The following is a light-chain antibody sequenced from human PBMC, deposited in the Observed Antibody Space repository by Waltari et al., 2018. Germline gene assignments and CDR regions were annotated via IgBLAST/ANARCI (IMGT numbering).Light chain of an antibody. CDR3: QSYDTSLSVV. J-gene: IGLJ3*02. CDR2: GSS. Sequence: QSVLTQPPSVSGAPGQRVTISCPGSGSNIGAGQAFHWYQHLPRAAPKLLIYGSSSRPLGVPDRFFGSTSGTSASLAITGLQAEDEGDYYCQSYDTSLSVVFGGGTKLTVL. V-gene: IGLV1-40*01. CDR1: GSNIGAGQA.